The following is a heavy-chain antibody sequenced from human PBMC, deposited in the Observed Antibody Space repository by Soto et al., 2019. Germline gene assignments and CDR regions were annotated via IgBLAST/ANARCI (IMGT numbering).Heavy chain of an antibody. CDR3: ARGFSAGKGSPPDY. D-gene: IGHD3-10*01. CDR2: LNGSGGST. J-gene: IGHJ4*02. V-gene: IGHV3-23*01. CDR1: GVTFSNYA. Sequence: EVRLLESGGGLVQPGGSLRLSCAASGVTFSNYAMTWVRQAPGQGLEWVSGLNGSGGSTSSADSLKGRFAISRDNSKNTLSLQMNSLRDGDTAVYYCARGFSAGKGSPPDYWGQGTLVTVSS.